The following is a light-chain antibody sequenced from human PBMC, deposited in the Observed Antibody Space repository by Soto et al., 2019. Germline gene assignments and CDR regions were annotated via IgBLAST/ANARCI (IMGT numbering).Light chain of an antibody. CDR3: QQYGSSQWT. J-gene: IGKJ1*01. CDR1: QSVSSSF. V-gene: IGKV3-20*01. Sequence: EIVLTQSPGTLSLSPGERATLSCRASQSVSSSFLAWYQQKPGQAPRLLIYGASSRATGIPDRFSGRGSGTDFTLTISRLEPEDFAVYYCQQYGSSQWTLGQGTKVDIK. CDR2: GAS.